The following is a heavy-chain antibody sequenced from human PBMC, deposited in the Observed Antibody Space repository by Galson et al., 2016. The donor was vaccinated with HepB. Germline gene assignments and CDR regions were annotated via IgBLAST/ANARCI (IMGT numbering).Heavy chain of an antibody. J-gene: IGHJ5*02. CDR3: ARDFRDGYARCLDT. V-gene: IGHV3-53*01. D-gene: IGHD5-24*01. CDR1: GFSVSHHC. CDR2: IYYDGST. Sequence: SLRLSCAVSGFSVSHHCMTWVRQAPGKGLEWVSVIYYDGSTYYSDSVKDRFTISRDTSTNTLYLQMKTLRDDDTAIYYCARDFRDGYARCLDTWALGTLGSVSS.